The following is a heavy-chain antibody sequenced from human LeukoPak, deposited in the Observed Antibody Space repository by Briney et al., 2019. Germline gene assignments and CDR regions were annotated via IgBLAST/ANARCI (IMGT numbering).Heavy chain of an antibody. V-gene: IGHV4-61*01. CDR3: ARSLGSHVHIPVYYYYYMDV. Sequence: SETLSLTCTVSGGSVSSGSYYWSWIRQPPGKGLEWIGHIYYNGSTNYNPSPKSRVTISVDTSKSQFSLKLSSVTAADTAVYYCARSLGSHVHIPVYYYYYMDVWGKGTTVTVSS. CDR2: IYYNGST. D-gene: IGHD3-10*01. CDR1: GGSVSSGSYY. J-gene: IGHJ6*03.